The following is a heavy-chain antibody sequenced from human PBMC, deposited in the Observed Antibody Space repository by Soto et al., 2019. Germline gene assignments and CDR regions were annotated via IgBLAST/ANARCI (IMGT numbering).Heavy chain of an antibody. V-gene: IGHV4-39*01. D-gene: IGHD5-12*01. J-gene: IGHJ4*02. CDR1: PGSISSSSYY. CDR3: ARHVRGLSGRGAYFDY. Sequence: PSQTLSLTXTLSPGSISSSSYYWGWIRQRPGKGLEWTGRSYYSGSTYYTPSLKSRVTISIDTSKSQFSLKLSSVTAADTAVYYCARHVRGLSGRGAYFDYWGQGTLVTVSS. CDR2: SYYSGST.